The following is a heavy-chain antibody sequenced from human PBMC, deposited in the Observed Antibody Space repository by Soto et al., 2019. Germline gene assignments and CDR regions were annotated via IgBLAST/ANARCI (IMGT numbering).Heavy chain of an antibody. CDR2: MNPNSGNT. J-gene: IGHJ5*02. Sequence: ASVKVSCKASGYTFTSYDINWVRQATGQGFEWMGWMNPNSGNTGYAQKFQGRVTMTRNTSISTAYMELSSLRSEDTAVYYCARVDYYDSSGYYSWFDPWGQGTLVTVSS. V-gene: IGHV1-8*01. CDR3: ARVDYYDSSGYYSWFDP. CDR1: GYTFTSYD. D-gene: IGHD3-22*01.